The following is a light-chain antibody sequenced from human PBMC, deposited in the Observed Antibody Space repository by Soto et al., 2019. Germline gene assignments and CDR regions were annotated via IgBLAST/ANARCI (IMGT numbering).Light chain of an antibody. CDR2: ANN. Sequence: NFMLTQPHSVSESPGKTVTISCTRSSGSIANNYVQWYQQRPGSAPITLIYANNERPSGVPGRFSGSIDTSSNSATLTISGLKTEVEADYYCQSYDRNTPVIFGGGTKVTVL. V-gene: IGLV6-57*04. CDR3: QSYDRNTPVI. J-gene: IGLJ2*01. CDR1: SGSIANNY.